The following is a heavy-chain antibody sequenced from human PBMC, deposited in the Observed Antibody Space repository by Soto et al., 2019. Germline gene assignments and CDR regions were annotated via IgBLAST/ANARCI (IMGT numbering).Heavy chain of an antibody. CDR2: IKQDGSEK. D-gene: IGHD3-10*01. CDR1: GFTFSSYW. V-gene: IGHV3-7*01. Sequence: GESLKISCAASGFTFSSYWMSWVRQAPGKGLEWVANIKQDGSEKYYVDSVKGRFTISRDNAKNSLYLQMNSLRAEDTAVYYCARVPITMVRGVIIYRPDAFDIWGQGTMVTVSS. J-gene: IGHJ3*02. CDR3: ARVPITMVRGVIIYRPDAFDI.